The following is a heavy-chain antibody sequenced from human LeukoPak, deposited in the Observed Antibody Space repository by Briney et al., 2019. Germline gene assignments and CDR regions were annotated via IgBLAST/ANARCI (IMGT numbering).Heavy chain of an antibody. Sequence: GGSLGLSCAASGFTFSSYWMHWVRQAPGKGLVWVSRINSDGSSTSYADSVKGRFTISRDNAKNTLYLQMNSLRAEDTAVYYCAREPSSGWYYFDYWGQGTLVTVSS. CDR1: GFTFSSYW. V-gene: IGHV3-74*01. D-gene: IGHD6-19*01. CDR3: AREPSSGWYYFDY. CDR2: INSDGSST. J-gene: IGHJ4*02.